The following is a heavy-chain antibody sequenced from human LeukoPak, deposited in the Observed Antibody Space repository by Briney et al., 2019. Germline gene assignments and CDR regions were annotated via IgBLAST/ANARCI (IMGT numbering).Heavy chain of an antibody. V-gene: IGHV3-21*01. Sequence: GGSLRLSCAASGFTFSSYSMNWVRQAPGKGLEWVSSISSSSSYIYYADSVKGRFTISRDNAKNSLYLQMNSLRAEDTGVYYCARTGNYYGSGSYYGNWFDPWGQGTLVTVSS. CDR3: ARTGNYYGSGSYYGNWFDP. J-gene: IGHJ5*02. CDR2: ISSSSSYI. CDR1: GFTFSSYS. D-gene: IGHD3-10*01.